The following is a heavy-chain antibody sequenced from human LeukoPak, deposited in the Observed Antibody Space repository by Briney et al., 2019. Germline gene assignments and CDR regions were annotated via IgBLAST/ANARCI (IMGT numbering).Heavy chain of an antibody. CDR3: ASQAVFGVVMALNYGMDV. Sequence: PGRSLRLSCAASGFTFSSYSMNWVRQAPGKGLEWISYISSSSSTIYYADSVKGRFTISRDNAKNSLYLHMNSLRGEDTAVYYCASQAVFGVVMALNYGMDVWGQGTTVTVSS. D-gene: IGHD3-3*01. V-gene: IGHV3-48*01. CDR1: GFTFSSYS. J-gene: IGHJ6*02. CDR2: ISSSSSTI.